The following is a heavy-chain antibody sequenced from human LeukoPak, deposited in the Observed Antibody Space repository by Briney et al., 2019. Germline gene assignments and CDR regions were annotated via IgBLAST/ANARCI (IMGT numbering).Heavy chain of an antibody. CDR2: IRHDGSNT. Sequence: GSLRLSCATSGLAFRIFGMHWVRQAPGKGLEWVAFIRHDGSNTYYGDSVKGRFTISRDNSKNTMYLEMKSLRVEDTALYYCAKGKGSSALGYWGQGTLVTVSS. D-gene: IGHD3-16*01. CDR3: AKGKGSSALGY. J-gene: IGHJ4*02. CDR1: GLAFRIFG. V-gene: IGHV3-30*02.